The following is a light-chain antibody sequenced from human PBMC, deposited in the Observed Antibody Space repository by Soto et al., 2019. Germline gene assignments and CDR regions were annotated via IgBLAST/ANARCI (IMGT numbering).Light chain of an antibody. CDR3: SSNTSSSVWV. V-gene: IGLV2-14*01. Sequence: QSALTQPASVSGSPGQSITISCTGTSSDVGGYNYVSWYQQHPGKAPKLMIYEVSNRPSGVSNRFSGSKSGNTASLTISGLQAEDEADYYCSSNTSSSVWVFGGGTQLTVL. CDR1: SSDVGGYNY. J-gene: IGLJ3*02. CDR2: EVS.